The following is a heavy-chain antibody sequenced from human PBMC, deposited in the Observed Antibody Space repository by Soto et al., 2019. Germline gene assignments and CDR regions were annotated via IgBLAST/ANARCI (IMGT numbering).Heavy chain of an antibody. CDR3: ARVKSLAGEY. V-gene: IGHV3-7*05. Sequence: EVQLVESGGGVVQPGGSLRLSCAASGFTFSSYGMSWVRQAPGKGLEWVANIKQDGNEKFYVDSVKGRFTISRDNAKNSLFLQMNSLTAEDTDVYYFARVKSLAGEYGGKGTLVAVSS. J-gene: IGHJ4*02. D-gene: IGHD2-15*01. CDR2: IKQDGNEK. CDR1: GFTFSSYG.